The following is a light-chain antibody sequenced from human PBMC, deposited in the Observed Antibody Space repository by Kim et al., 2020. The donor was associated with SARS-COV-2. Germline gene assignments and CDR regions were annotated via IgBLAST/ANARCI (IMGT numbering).Light chain of an antibody. CDR3: QLWDTSSDQPV. Sequence: PGTTATISCGADNIGSRNVHWYQHKPGQAPLLVIDYNIDRPSGIPERFSGSNSGNTATLTISRVEPGDEADYYCQLWDTSSDQPVLGGGTKLTVL. CDR2: YNI. J-gene: IGLJ3*02. V-gene: IGLV3-21*01. CDR1: NIGSRN.